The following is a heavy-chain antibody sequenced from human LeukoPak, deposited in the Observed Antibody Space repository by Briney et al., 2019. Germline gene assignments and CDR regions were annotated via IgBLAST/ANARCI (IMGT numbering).Heavy chain of an antibody. CDR1: GYTFTSYG. Sequence: ASVKVSCKASGYTFTSYGISWVRQAAGQGLESLGWISAYNGNTNYAQKLQGRVTMTTDTSTSTAYMELRSLRSDDTAVYYCAREGYYGSGSYYNRSPFDYWGQGTLVTVSS. D-gene: IGHD3-10*01. J-gene: IGHJ4*02. CDR3: AREGYYGSGSYYNRSPFDY. CDR2: ISAYNGNT. V-gene: IGHV1-18*04.